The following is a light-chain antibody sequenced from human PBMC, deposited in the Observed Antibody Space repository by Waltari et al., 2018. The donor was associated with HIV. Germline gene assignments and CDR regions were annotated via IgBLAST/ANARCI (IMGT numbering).Light chain of an antibody. CDR2: DNT. J-gene: IGLJ2*01. V-gene: IGLV1-40*01. CDR1: SSNLGAGFD. Sequence: QSVLTQPPSVSGAPGQRVSISCTGSSSNLGAGFDVHWYQQMPGTAPTLLIYDNTNRPSGVPARFSGSKSGASASLAITGLQAEDEAYYYCQSHDRGGSGSAVFGGGTKLTVL. CDR3: QSHDRGGSGSAV.